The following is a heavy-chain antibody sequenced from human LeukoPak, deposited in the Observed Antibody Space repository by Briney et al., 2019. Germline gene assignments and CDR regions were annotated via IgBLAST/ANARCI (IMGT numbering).Heavy chain of an antibody. V-gene: IGHV3-33*01. CDR1: GFTFSSYG. CDR3: ARNPAHYGSSWYSYYYGMDV. CDR2: IWYDGSNK. Sequence: PGRSLRLSCAASGFTFSSYGMHWVRQAPGKGLEWVAVIWYDGSNKYYADSVKGRFTISRDNSKNTLYLQMNSLRAEDTAVYYCARNPAHYGSSWYSYYYGMDVWGQGTTVTVSS. J-gene: IGHJ6*02. D-gene: IGHD6-13*01.